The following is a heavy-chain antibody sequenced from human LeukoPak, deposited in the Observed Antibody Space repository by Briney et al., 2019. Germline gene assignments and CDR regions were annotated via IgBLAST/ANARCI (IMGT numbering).Heavy chain of an antibody. D-gene: IGHD2-15*01. Sequence: GGSLRLSCEASGFTFTTYWLGWVRQPPGKGLEWVANIKQDGTEKYYVDSVKGRFTISRDNSKNMLYLEMNSLSTEDTAVYYCAKVRYCSGVNCYPDDNWGQGTLVTVSS. CDR2: IKQDGTEK. V-gene: IGHV3-7*01. CDR1: GFTFTTYW. J-gene: IGHJ4*02. CDR3: AKVRYCSGVNCYPDDN.